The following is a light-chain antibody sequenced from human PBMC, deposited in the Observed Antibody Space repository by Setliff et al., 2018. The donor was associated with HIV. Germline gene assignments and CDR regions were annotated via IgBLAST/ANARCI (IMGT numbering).Light chain of an antibody. CDR2: EVS. V-gene: IGLV2-14*01. J-gene: IGLJ1*01. CDR3: SSYTSNSPYV. Sequence: QSALTQPASVSGSPGQSITISCTGTSSDVGGYNYVSWYQQHPGKAPKLMISEVSNRPSGVSNRFSGFKSGNTASLTISGLQAEDEADYYCSSYTSNSPYVFGTGTKVTVL. CDR1: SSDVGGYNY.